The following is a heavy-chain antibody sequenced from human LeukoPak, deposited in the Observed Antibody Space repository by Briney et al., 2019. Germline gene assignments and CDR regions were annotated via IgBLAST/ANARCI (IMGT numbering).Heavy chain of an antibody. CDR1: GGSISNGGYY. V-gene: IGHV4-31*03. J-gene: IGHJ4*02. D-gene: IGHD3-10*01. Sequence: SSQTLSLTCTVSGGSISNGGYYWSWIRQHPGKGLEWIGYIYYSGSTYYNPSLKSRVTISVDTSKNQFSLKLSSVTAADTAVYYCARGHGVLYYFDYWGQGTLVTVSS. CDR3: ARGHGVLYYFDY. CDR2: IYYSGST.